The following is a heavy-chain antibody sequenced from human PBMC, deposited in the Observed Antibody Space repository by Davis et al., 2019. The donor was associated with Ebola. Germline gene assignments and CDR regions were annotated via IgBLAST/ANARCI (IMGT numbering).Heavy chain of an antibody. Sequence: GESLKISCAASGYTFTSYWMHWFRHASAKALVWVLRFNSDGSSTSYADSLKGRFTISRDNAKNTLYLQMNSLRAEGTAVYYCARVQDCSSTSCFYYYDYGMDVWGQGTTVTVSS. CDR1: GYTFTSYW. V-gene: IGHV3-74*01. CDR2: FNSDGSST. J-gene: IGHJ6*02. CDR3: ARVQDCSSTSCFYYYDYGMDV. D-gene: IGHD2-2*01.